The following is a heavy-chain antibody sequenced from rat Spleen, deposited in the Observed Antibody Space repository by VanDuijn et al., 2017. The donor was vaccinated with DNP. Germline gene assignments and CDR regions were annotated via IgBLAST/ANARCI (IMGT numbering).Heavy chain of an antibody. CDR1: GFTFSDYY. J-gene: IGHJ2*01. CDR2: IRYDGGRN. CDR3: ARHGRRVFDY. D-gene: IGHD1-11*01. Sequence: EVQLVESGGGLVQPGRSLKLSCAASGFTFSDYYMAWVRQAPTEGLEWVAYIRYDGGRNYYGDSVKGRFTISRDNARSTLYLQMNSVRSEDMATYYCARHGRRVFDYWGQGVMVTVSS. V-gene: IGHV5-22*01.